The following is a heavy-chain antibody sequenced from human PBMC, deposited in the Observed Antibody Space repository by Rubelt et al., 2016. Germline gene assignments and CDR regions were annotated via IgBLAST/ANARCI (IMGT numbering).Heavy chain of an antibody. CDR2: ISGSGGDT. Sequence: QVQLVESGGGLVKPGGSLRLSCVASGFPFSDYYMTWFRPAPGRGLEYLSYISGSGGDTKYADSVKGRLIISRDNANNSLYLQMNILRAEDTAVYYGARQSTGYGMDVWGQGTTVTVSS. CDR1: GFPFSDYY. D-gene: IGHD1-1*01. J-gene: IGHJ6*02. V-gene: IGHV3-11*06. CDR3: ARQSTGYGMDV.